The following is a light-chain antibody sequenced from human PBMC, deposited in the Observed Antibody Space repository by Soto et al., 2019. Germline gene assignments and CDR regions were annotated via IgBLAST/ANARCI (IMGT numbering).Light chain of an antibody. J-gene: IGKJ5*01. Sequence: EIQVTPSPSAMSASVGDRVSITCRARHGISSYLAWFQQKPGKVPRRLIYAASSLQSGVPSRFSGSGSGTEFTLTISSLQPEDFATYYCLQYNSYPHTFGQGTRLEI. CDR3: LQYNSYPHT. V-gene: IGKV1-17*03. CDR2: AAS. CDR1: HGISSY.